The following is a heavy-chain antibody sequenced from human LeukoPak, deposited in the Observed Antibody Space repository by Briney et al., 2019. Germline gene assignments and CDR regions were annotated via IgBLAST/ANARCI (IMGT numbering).Heavy chain of an antibody. CDR1: GGSISSYY. D-gene: IGHD3-3*01. Sequence: SETLSLTCTVSGGSISSYYWSWIRQPPGERLEWIGYIYYSGNTNYNPSLKSRVTISVDTSKNQFSLKLNSVTAADTALYYCARQRFLEWYFDYWGQGTLVTVSS. J-gene: IGHJ4*02. V-gene: IGHV4-59*08. CDR3: ARQRFLEWYFDY. CDR2: IYYSGNT.